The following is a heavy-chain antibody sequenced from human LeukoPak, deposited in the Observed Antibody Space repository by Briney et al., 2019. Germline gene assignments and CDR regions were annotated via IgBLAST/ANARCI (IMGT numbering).Heavy chain of an antibody. J-gene: IGHJ3*01. Sequence: ASVKVSCKASGYTFTNYGINWVRQAPGQRPEWMGWFSTYNGDTKYAQKLKGRVTLTADTLTSTAYMELRTLISDDTATYYCAIGQGVITWGGADVYDVWGQGTTVIVSS. D-gene: IGHD3-16*01. CDR2: FSTYNGDT. CDR1: GYTFTNYG. V-gene: IGHV1-18*01. CDR3: AIGQGVITWGGADVYDV.